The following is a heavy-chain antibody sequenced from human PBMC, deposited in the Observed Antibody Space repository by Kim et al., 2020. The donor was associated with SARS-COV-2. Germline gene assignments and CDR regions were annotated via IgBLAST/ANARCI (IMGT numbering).Heavy chain of an antibody. D-gene: IGHD3-10*01. CDR2: IKQDGSAI. J-gene: IGHJ3*02. CDR1: GFTFSNHW. Sequence: GGSLRLSCAGSGFTFSNHWMEWVRQAPGKGLEWVANIKQDGSAIHYVDSVKGRFPISRDNAKNPLYLQMNSLRPEDTPVYYCATRSITIWG. V-gene: IGHV3-7*01. CDR3: ATRSITI.